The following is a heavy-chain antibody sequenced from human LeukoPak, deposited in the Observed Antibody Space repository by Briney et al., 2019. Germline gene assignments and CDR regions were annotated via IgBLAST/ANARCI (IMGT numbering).Heavy chain of an antibody. CDR2: MNPKSGNT. CDR1: EYTFTTND. Sequence: GASVKVSCKASEYTFTTNDINWVRQATGQGLEWLGWMNPKSGNTGYAQKFQGRVTMTRDTSVSTAYMELSSLRSEDTAVSYCVSRIVGDYYYFEYWGQGTLVTVSS. V-gene: IGHV1-8*01. J-gene: IGHJ4*02. D-gene: IGHD1-26*01. CDR3: VSRIVGDYYYFEY.